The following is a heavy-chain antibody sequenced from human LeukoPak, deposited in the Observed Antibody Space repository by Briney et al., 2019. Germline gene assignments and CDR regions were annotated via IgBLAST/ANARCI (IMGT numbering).Heavy chain of an antibody. V-gene: IGHV3-23*01. CDR1: GITFSSYA. CDR3: AKGRGFYDSSGYNYAYYYGMDA. CDR2: ITGSGDAT. Sequence: GGSLRLSCAASGITFSSYAMSWVRQAPGKGLEWVSGITGSGDATYYADSVKGRFTISRDNSKNTLYLQMNSLRAEDSAVYYCAKGRGFYDSSGYNYAYYYGMDAWGQGTTVTVSS. D-gene: IGHD3-22*01. J-gene: IGHJ6*02.